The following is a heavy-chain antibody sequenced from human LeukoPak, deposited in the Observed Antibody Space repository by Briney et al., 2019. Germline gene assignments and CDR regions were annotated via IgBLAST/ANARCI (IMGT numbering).Heavy chain of an antibody. CDR1: GYSFTSYW. D-gene: IGHD3-10*01. Sequence: GESLKISCKGSGYSFTSYWIGWVRQMPGKGLEWMGIIYPGDSDTRYSPSFQGQVTISADKSSSTAYLQWSSLKASDTAMYYCATVLLWFGELINAFDIWGQGTMVTVSS. CDR3: ATVLLWFGELINAFDI. CDR2: IYPGDSDT. V-gene: IGHV5-51*01. J-gene: IGHJ3*02.